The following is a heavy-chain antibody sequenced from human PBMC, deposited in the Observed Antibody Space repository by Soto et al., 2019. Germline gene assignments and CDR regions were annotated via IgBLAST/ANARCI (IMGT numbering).Heavy chain of an antibody. CDR1: GGSFSGYY. CDR2: INHSGST. Sequence: SETLSLTCAVYGGSFSGYYWSWIRQPPGKGLEWIGEINHSGSTNYNPSLKSRVTISVDTSKNQFSLKLSSVTAADTAVYYCARVPKYCSSTSCNFSRPTLAFDIWGQGTLVTVSS. D-gene: IGHD2-2*01. CDR3: ARVPKYCSSTSCNFSRPTLAFDI. J-gene: IGHJ3*02. V-gene: IGHV4-34*01.